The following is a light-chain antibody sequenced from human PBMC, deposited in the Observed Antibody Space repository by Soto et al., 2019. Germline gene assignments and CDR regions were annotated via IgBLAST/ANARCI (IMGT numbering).Light chain of an antibody. J-gene: IGKJ1*01. CDR2: AAA. CDR1: QGISNY. Sequence: DIQMTQSPSSLSASVGDRVTITCRASQGISNYLVWYQQKPGKVPKLLIYAAATLQSGVPSRFSGRGSGTDFTLTSSSRQPEDVATYYCQSYNGAPSTFGQGTKVELK. V-gene: IGKV1-27*01. CDR3: QSYNGAPST.